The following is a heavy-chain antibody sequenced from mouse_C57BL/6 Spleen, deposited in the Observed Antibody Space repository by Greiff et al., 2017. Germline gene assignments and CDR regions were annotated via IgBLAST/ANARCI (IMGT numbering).Heavy chain of an antibody. J-gene: IGHJ2*01. CDR1: GYTFTSYG. Sequence: VHLVESGAELARPGASVKLSCKASGYTFTSYGISWVKQRTGQGLEWIGEIYPRSGNTYYNEKFKGKATLTADKSSSTAYMELRSLTSEDSAVYFCARWKSDSNYVYWGQGTTLTVSS. CDR2: IYPRSGNT. D-gene: IGHD2-5*01. CDR3: ARWKSDSNYVY. V-gene: IGHV1-81*01.